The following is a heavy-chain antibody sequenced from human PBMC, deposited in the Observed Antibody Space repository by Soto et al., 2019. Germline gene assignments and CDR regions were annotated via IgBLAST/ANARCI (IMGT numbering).Heavy chain of an antibody. CDR2: ISGSGGST. CDR3: HGKILKYCSSTSCYWPTDY. CDR1: GFTFSSYA. D-gene: IGHD2-2*01. V-gene: IGHV3-23*01. Sequence: EVQLLESGGGLVQPGGSLRLSCAASGFTFSSYAMSWVRQAPGKGLEWVSAISGSGGSTYYADSVKGRFTISRDNSKNTLYLQMNSLRAEDTAVYYCHGKILKYCSSTSCYWPTDYWGQGTLVTVSS. J-gene: IGHJ4*02.